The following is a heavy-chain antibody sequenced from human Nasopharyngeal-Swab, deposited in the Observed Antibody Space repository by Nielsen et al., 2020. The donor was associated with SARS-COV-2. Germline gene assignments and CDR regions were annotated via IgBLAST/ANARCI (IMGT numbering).Heavy chain of an antibody. Sequence: GESLKISCAASGFTFSSYSMNWVRQAPGKGLEWVSSISSSGSTIYYADSVKGRFTISRDNAKNSLYLQMNSLRAEDTAVYYCARGQWLGGDAFDIWGQGTMVTVSS. CDR2: ISSSGSTI. J-gene: IGHJ3*02. CDR1: GFTFSSYS. CDR3: ARGQWLGGDAFDI. D-gene: IGHD6-19*01. V-gene: IGHV3-48*04.